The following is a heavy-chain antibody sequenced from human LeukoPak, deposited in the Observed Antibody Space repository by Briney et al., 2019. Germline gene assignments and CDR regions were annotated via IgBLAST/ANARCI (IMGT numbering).Heavy chain of an antibody. CDR1: GGTFTNYA. D-gene: IGHD3-3*01. CDR2: IIPMFGTA. J-gene: IGHJ4*02. Sequence: SVKVSCKASGGTFTNYAISWVRQAPGQGLKWMGGIIPMFGTANYAQKFQGRVTITADESTNTAYMELSSLRSEDTAVYYCARPRTYYDSWSGYPPFDYWGQGTLVTVSS. CDR3: ARPRTYYDSWSGYPPFDY. V-gene: IGHV1-69*13.